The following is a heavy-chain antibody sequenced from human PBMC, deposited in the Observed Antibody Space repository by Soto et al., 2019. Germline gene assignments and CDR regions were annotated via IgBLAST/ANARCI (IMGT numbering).Heavy chain of an antibody. J-gene: IGHJ4*02. CDR3: GRVGGGVTNHFDY. Sequence: EVQLVESGGGLVKPGGSLRLSCAASGFTFSSYSMNWVRQAPGKGLEWVSSISSSSSYIYYADSVKGRFTISRDNAKNSPDLQRKRLRVEETAGYFCGRVGGGVTNHFDYWGQGTLVTVSS. D-gene: IGHD3-16*01. CDR2: ISSSSSYI. CDR1: GFTFSSYS. V-gene: IGHV3-21*01.